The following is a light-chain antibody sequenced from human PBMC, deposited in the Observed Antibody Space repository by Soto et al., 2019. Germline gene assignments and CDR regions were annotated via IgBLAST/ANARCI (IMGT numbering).Light chain of an antibody. Sequence: DIQMTQSPSTLSVSVVDRVTITCRASQTISSWLAWYQQKPGKAPKLLIYKASTLKSGVPSRFSGSGSGTEFTLTISSLQPDDFATYYCQQYNSYWWTFGQGTKVDIK. CDR3: QQYNSYWWT. V-gene: IGKV1-5*03. J-gene: IGKJ1*01. CDR2: KAS. CDR1: QTISSW.